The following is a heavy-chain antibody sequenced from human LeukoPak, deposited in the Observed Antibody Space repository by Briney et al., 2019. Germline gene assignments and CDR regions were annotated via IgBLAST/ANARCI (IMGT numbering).Heavy chain of an antibody. J-gene: IGHJ4*02. CDR1: GFTFSSYA. CDR2: ISYDGSNK. Sequence: GGSLRLSCAASGFTFSSYAMHWVRQAPGKGLEWVAVISYDGSNKYYADSVKGRFTISRDNSKNTLYLQMNSLRAEETAVYYCARVPRGYYIIQFDYWGQGTLVTVSS. D-gene: IGHD3-3*01. CDR3: ARVPRGYYIIQFDY. V-gene: IGHV3-30-3*01.